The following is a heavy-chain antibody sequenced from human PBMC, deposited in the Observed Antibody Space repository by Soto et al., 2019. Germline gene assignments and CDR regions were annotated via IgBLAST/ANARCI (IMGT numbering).Heavy chain of an antibody. D-gene: IGHD6-13*01. V-gene: IGHV3-53*04. CDR1: GFTVSSNY. Sequence: QPGGSLRLSCAASGFTVSSNYMSWVRQAPGKGLERVSVIYSGGSTYYADSVKGRFTISRHNSKNTLYLQMNSLRAEDTAVYYCARAGIAAAGTFDYWGQGTLVTVSS. J-gene: IGHJ4*02. CDR2: IYSGGST. CDR3: ARAGIAAAGTFDY.